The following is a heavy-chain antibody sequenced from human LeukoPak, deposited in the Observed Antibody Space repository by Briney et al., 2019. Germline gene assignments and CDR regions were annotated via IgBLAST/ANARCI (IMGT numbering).Heavy chain of an antibody. CDR1: GFTFSSYG. V-gene: IGHV3-30*02. J-gene: IGHJ4*02. D-gene: IGHD3-9*01. CDR3: AEDPILTGFYNDGR. Sequence: PGGSLRLSCAASGFTFSSYGMHWVRRAPGKGLEWVAFIRYDGSNKYYADSVKGRFTISRDNSKNTLYLEMNSLRAEDTARYFCAEDPILTGFYNDGRWGQGTLVIVSS. CDR2: IRYDGSNK.